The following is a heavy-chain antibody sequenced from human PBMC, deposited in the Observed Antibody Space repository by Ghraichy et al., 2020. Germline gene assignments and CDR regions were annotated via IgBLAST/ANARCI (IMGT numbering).Heavy chain of an antibody. J-gene: IGHJ4*02. CDR2: IYPSGNT. V-gene: IGHV4-4*07. Sequence: SQTLSLTCIVSGASISGYFWSWIRQPAGKGLEWVGHIYPSGNTNYNPSLKSRVTMSEDTSKNEFSLKLSSVTAADPAVYYCTRQNMDYFDYWGQGTLVTVAS. D-gene: IGHD2/OR15-2a*01. CDR1: GASISGYF. CDR3: TRQNMDYFDY.